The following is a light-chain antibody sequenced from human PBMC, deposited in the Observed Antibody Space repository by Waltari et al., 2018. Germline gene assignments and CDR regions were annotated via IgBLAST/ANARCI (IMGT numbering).Light chain of an antibody. CDR1: QSLLYSSNNKNS. CDR2: WAS. CDR3: QQYSSTPLT. Sequence: DIVMTQSPDSLAVSLGERVTINCKSSQSLLYSSNNKNSLAWYQQKPGQPPKLLLYWASTREFGVPNRFSGSGSGTDFTLTINGLRTEDVAIYYCQQYSSTPLTFGQGTKVEI. J-gene: IGKJ1*01. V-gene: IGKV4-1*01.